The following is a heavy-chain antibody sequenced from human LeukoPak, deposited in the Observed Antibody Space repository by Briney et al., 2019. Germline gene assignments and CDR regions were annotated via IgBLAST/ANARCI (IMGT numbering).Heavy chain of an antibody. D-gene: IGHD4-17*01. CDR3: ARAGYGDSDFDY. CDR2: IHSSGTT. CDR1: GVSMNYYF. Sequence: TLSLTCTVSGVSMNYYFWNWIRQPAGEGLQWIGRIHSSGTTNYNPSLKSRVTMSIDMSKNQFSLRLNSVTAADTAVYYCARAGYGDSDFDYWGQGTLVTVSS. J-gene: IGHJ4*02. V-gene: IGHV4-4*07.